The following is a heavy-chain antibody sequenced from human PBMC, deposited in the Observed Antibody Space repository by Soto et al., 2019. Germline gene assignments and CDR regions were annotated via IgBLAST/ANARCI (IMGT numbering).Heavy chain of an antibody. D-gene: IGHD6-19*01. CDR2: LSYEGSEE. Sequence: GGSLRLSCAASGFNFGVFGMHWVRQAPGKGLEWLSVLSYEGSEEYYADSVRGRFTISRDNSKNTLFLQMDSLRVDDTGVYYCALTRRSSLLEVAGPGFEYWGQGTLVTVS. CDR1: GFNFGVFG. V-gene: IGHV3-30*03. J-gene: IGHJ4*02. CDR3: ALTRRSSLLEVAGPGFEY.